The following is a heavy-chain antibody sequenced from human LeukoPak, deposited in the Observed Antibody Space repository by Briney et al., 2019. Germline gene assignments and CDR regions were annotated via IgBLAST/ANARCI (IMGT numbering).Heavy chain of an antibody. J-gene: IGHJ3*02. CDR3: TTDLTTTGTTEGAFDI. V-gene: IGHV3-15*01. CDR1: RFAFSNAW. D-gene: IGHD1-1*01. CDR2: IKSKTDGGTT. Sequence: PGGSLRLSCVASRFAFSNAWMSWVRQAPGKGLEWVGRIKSKTDGGTTDYAAPVKGRFTISRDDSNNTLYLQMNSLKTEDTAVYYCTTDLTTTGTTEGAFDIWGQGTMVTVSS.